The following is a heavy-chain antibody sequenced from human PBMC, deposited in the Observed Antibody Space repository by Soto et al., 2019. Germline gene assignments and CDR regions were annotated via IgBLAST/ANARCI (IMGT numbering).Heavy chain of an antibody. V-gene: IGHV1-69*13. CDR1: GGTFSSYA. J-gene: IGHJ4*02. D-gene: IGHD6-13*01. CDR3: ASPGRYSSSWYYFDY. Sequence: SVKVSCKASGGTFSSYAISWVRQAPGQGLEWMGGIIPIFGTANYAQKFQGRVTITADESTSTAYMELSSLRSEDTAVYYCASPGRYSSSWYYFDYWGQGTLVTISS. CDR2: IIPIFGTA.